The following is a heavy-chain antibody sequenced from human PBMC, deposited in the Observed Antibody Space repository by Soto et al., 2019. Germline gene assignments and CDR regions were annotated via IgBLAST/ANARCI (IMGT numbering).Heavy chain of an antibody. Sequence: QVQLQESGPGLVKPSQTLSLTCTVSGGSISSGGYYWSWIRQHPGKGLEWIGYIYYSGSTYYNPSLKGRVTISVDTAKNQCSLKLSSVTAADTAVYYCARALIGTYYYGSGSDYFDSWGQGTLVTVSS. D-gene: IGHD3-10*01. J-gene: IGHJ4*02. CDR2: IYYSGST. V-gene: IGHV4-31*03. CDR1: GGSISSGGYY. CDR3: ARALIGTYYYGSGSDYFDS.